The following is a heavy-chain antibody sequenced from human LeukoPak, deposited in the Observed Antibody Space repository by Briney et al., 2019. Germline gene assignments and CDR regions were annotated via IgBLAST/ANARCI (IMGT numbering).Heavy chain of an antibody. CDR3: ASHIVATSALNY. D-gene: IGHD5-12*01. V-gene: IGHV3-48*01. CDR2: ISSNSRTT. Sequence: GGSLRLSCAASGFAFSSYSMDWVRQAPGKGLELVSYISSNSRTTYYADSVKGRFTISRDNAKNSLYLQMNSLRAEDTAVYYCASHIVATSALNYWGQGTLVTVSS. CDR1: GFAFSSYS. J-gene: IGHJ4*02.